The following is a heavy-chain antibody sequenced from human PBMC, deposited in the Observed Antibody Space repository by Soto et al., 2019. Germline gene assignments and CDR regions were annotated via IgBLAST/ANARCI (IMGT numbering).Heavy chain of an antibody. CDR1: GGSISTYY. D-gene: IGHD6-25*01. Sequence: HVQLQESGPGLVKPSETLSLTCTVSGGSISTYYWSWIRQPPGKGLEWIGYIYYDGSTSYNPSLRSRVTFSVDTSKNQFSLILSSVTSADTAVYYCARDQLSSGLYVWFDPWGQGTLVTVSS. CDR3: ARDQLSSGLYVWFDP. CDR2: IYYDGST. J-gene: IGHJ5*02. V-gene: IGHV4-59*01.